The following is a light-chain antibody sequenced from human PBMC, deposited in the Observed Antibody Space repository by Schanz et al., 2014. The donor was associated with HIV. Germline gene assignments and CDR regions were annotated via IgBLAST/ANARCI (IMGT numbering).Light chain of an antibody. J-gene: IGLJ1*01. V-gene: IGLV2-8*01. CDR1: SSDVGADNS. CDR2: DVT. Sequence: QSALTQPASVSGSPGQSITISCTGTSSDVGADNSVSWYQQHPGRAPRLLVYDVTYRPSGVPARFSGSKSGNTASLTVSAVQPEDEADYYCSSYAGSNNYVFGTGTKLTVL. CDR3: SSYAGSNNYV.